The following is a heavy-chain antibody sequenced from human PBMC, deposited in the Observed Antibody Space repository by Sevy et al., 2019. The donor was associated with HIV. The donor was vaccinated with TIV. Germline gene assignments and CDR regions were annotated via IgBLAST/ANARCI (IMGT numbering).Heavy chain of an antibody. CDR1: GYSISSGYY. CDR3: ARDLLTGYYKGWFDP. D-gene: IGHD3-9*01. J-gene: IGHJ5*02. Sequence: SETLSLTCTVSGYSISSGYYWGWIRQPPGKGLEWIWSIYHSGSTYYNPSLKSRVTISVDTSKNQFSLKLSSVTAADTAVYYCARDLLTGYYKGWFDPWGQGTLVTVSS. CDR2: IYHSGST. V-gene: IGHV4-38-2*02.